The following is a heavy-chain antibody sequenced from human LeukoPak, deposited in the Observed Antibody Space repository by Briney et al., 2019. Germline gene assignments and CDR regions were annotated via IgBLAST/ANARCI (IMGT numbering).Heavy chain of an antibody. CDR2: LNWNGAST. Sequence: GGSLRLSCAASGFTFDDYGLSWVRQVPGKGLEWVSGLNWNGASTGYADSVKGRFTISRDNAKNSLYLQMNSLRAEDTAVYYCARDFAFIRGVNARNDYWGQGTLVTVSS. CDR1: GFTFDDYG. V-gene: IGHV3-20*04. CDR3: ARDFAFIRGVNARNDY. D-gene: IGHD3-10*01. J-gene: IGHJ4*02.